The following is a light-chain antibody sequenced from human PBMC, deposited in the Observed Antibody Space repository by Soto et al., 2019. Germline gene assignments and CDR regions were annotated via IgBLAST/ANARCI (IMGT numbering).Light chain of an antibody. Sequence: SYELTQPPSVSVAPGQTATITCGGDNIGNINVHWYQQRPGQAPVLVVYDDSDRPSGIPERFSGSNSGNTASLTISRVEAGDEADYYCQVWDSSSDHYVFGTGTKVTVL. CDR2: DDS. CDR1: NIGNIN. J-gene: IGLJ1*01. CDR3: QVWDSSSDHYV. V-gene: IGLV3-21*02.